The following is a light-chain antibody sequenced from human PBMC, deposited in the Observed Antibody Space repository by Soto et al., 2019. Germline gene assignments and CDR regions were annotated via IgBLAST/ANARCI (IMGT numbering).Light chain of an antibody. CDR1: QSVSRY. CDR3: QQRSNWPP. J-gene: IGKJ2*01. CDR2: DAS. Sequence: EIVLTQSPATLSLSPGERATLSCRASQSVSRYLAWYQQKPGQAPRLLIYDASNRATGIPARFSGSGSGTDFTLTISSLEPGDFAIYYCQQRSNWPPFGQGTKLEL. V-gene: IGKV3-11*01.